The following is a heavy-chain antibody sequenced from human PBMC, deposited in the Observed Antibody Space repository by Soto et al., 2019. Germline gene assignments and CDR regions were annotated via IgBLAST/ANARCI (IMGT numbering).Heavy chain of an antibody. CDR1: GGSFSGYY. Sequence: QVQLQQWGAGLLKPSETLSLTCAVNGGSFSGYYWNWIRQSAGKGLEWIGRVHHSGTTNYNPSLKSRLTISLHTSKNNFSLQLNSVTAADTAMYYCVRQKGFVDWSSHVTGPGGMDVWGQGTAVTVSS. CDR3: VRQKGFVDWSSHVTGPGGMDV. D-gene: IGHD3-9*01. J-gene: IGHJ6*02. CDR2: VHHSGTT. V-gene: IGHV4-34*01.